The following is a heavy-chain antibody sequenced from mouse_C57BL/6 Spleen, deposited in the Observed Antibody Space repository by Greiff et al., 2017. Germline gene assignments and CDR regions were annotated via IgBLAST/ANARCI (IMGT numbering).Heavy chain of an antibody. Sequence: DVKLVESEGGLVQPGRSMKLSCTASGFTFSDYYMAWVRQVPEKGLEWVANINYDGSSTYYLDSLKSRFIISRDNAKNILYLQMSSLKSEDTATYYCARDRGNSGFMDYWGQGTSVTVSS. J-gene: IGHJ4*01. CDR1: GFTFSDYY. CDR3: ARDRGNSGFMDY. CDR2: INYDGSST. D-gene: IGHD2-1*01. V-gene: IGHV5-16*01.